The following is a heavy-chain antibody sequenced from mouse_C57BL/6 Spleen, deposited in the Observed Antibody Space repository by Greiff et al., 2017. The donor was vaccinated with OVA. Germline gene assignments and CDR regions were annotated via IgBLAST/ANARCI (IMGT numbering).Heavy chain of an antibody. Sequence: DVMLVESGGGLVKPGGSLKLSCAASGFTFSSYTMSWVRQTPEQRLEWVATISGGGGNPYYPDSVKGRFTISRDNAKNTLYLQMSSLRSEDTALYYCARHLTTVVATNYFDYWGQGTTLTVSS. CDR3: ARHLTTVVATNYFDY. CDR2: ISGGGGNP. D-gene: IGHD1-1*01. CDR1: GFTFSSYT. V-gene: IGHV5-9*01. J-gene: IGHJ2*01.